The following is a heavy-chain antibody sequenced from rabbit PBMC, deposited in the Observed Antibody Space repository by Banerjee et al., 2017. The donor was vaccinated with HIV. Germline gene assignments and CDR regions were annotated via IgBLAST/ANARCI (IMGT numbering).Heavy chain of an antibody. Sequence: QEQLVESGGGLVTLGGSLKLSCKASGSDISSNAMCWVRQAPGKGLELIACIYSSNGDKWYASWVNGRFTISRSTSLNTVDLKMTSLTVADTATYFCVRHYDGNGIYVLWGPGTLVTV. CDR1: GSDISSNA. CDR2: IYSSNGDK. D-gene: IGHD4-2*01. V-gene: IGHV1S47*01. CDR3: VRHYDGNGIYVL. J-gene: IGHJ4*01.